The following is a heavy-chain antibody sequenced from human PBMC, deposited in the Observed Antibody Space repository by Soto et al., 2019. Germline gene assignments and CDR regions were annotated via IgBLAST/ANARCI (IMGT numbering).Heavy chain of an antibody. J-gene: IGHJ4*02. V-gene: IGHV2-5*02. CDR1: GFSLSSTRMA. D-gene: IGHD6-19*01. CDR2: IYWDDDK. Sequence: QITLKESGPTLVKPTQTLTLTCTISGFSLSSTRMAVGWIRQPPGKALEWLALIYWDDDKRYSSFLKSRLTMXXXTXXNQVVLTMSHMDPVDTARYYCAHIVVAGLGYYFDYWGQGTLVTVSS. CDR3: AHIVVAGLGYYFDY.